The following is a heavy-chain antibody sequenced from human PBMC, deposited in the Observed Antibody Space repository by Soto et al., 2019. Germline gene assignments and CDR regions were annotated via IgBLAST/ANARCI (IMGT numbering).Heavy chain of an antibody. V-gene: IGHV4-39*01. J-gene: IGHJ6*02. CDR1: GGSISSSSYY. Sequence: SETLSLTCTVSGGSISSSSYYWGWIRQPPGKGLEWIGSIYYSGSTYYNPSLKSRVTISVDTSKNQFSLKLSSVTAADTAVYYCARHYDFWSGYYPTEFYYYYGMDVWGQGTTVTVSS. D-gene: IGHD3-3*01. CDR2: IYYSGST. CDR3: ARHYDFWSGYYPTEFYYYYGMDV.